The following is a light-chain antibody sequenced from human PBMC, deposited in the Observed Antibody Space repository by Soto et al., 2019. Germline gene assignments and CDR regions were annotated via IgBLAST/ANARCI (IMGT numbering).Light chain of an antibody. CDR3: QQRFNWPWT. Sequence: EIVLRHYPATLSLPPGERATLSCRASQSVNKYLAWFQQKLGQPPRLLIYDTSNRATGIPPRFSGSGSGTDFTLIISSLEPEDFAVYYCQQRFNWPWTFGQGTKVDIK. V-gene: IGKV3-11*01. CDR2: DTS. CDR1: QSVNKY. J-gene: IGKJ1*01.